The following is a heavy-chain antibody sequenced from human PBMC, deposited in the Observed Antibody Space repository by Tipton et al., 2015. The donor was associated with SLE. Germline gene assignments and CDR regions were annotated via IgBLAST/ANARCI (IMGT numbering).Heavy chain of an antibody. V-gene: IGHV3-53*05. D-gene: IGHD6-13*01. CDR3: ARETLSIAAALDY. CDR2: IYSATSI. CDR1: GFTVNGDY. Sequence: SLRLSCAGSGFTVNGDYMTWVRQAPGKGLEWVSVIYSATSIYYADSVKGRFTISRDISKNTLYLQMNNLRAEDTAIYYCARETLSIAAALDYWGQGTLVTVSS. J-gene: IGHJ4*02.